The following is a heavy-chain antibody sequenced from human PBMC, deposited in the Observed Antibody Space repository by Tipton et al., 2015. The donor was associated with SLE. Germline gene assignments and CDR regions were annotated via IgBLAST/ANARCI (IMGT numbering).Heavy chain of an antibody. Sequence: TLSLTCTVSGGSISSSSYYWGWIRQPPGKGLEWIGSIYYSGSTYYNPSLKSRVTISVDTSKNQFSLKLSSVTAADTAVYYCARLPLRFLEYMLGGFDYWGQGTLVTVSS. CDR3: ARLPLRFLEYMLGGFDY. V-gene: IGHV4-39*07. J-gene: IGHJ4*02. CDR1: GGSISSSSYY. D-gene: IGHD3-3*01. CDR2: IYYSGST.